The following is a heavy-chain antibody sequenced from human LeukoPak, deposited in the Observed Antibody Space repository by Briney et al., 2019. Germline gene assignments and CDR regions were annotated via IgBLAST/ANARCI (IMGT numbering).Heavy chain of an antibody. J-gene: IGHJ4*02. Sequence: VASVKVSCKASGYTFTGYYMHWVRQAPGQGLEWMGWINPNSGGTNYAQKFQGRVTMTRDTSISTAYMELSRLRSDDTAVYYCARVRAPEVLRFLEWLDYWGQGTLVTVSS. CDR2: INPNSGGT. V-gene: IGHV1-2*02. CDR1: GYTFTGYY. D-gene: IGHD3-3*01. CDR3: ARVRAPEVLRFLEWLDY.